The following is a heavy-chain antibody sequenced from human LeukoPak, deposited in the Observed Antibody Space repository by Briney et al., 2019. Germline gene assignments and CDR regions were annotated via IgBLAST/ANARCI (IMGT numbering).Heavy chain of an antibody. J-gene: IGHJ4*02. D-gene: IGHD5-12*01. CDR2: IWYDGSNK. CDR1: GFTFSSYG. CDR3: ASSEDIVATISALGY. V-gene: IGHV3-33*01. Sequence: PGGSLRLSCAASGFTFSSYGMHWVRQAPGKGLEWVAVIWYDGSNKYYADSVKGRFTISRDNSKNTLYLQMNSLRAEDTAVYYCASSEDIVATISALGYWGQGTLVTVSS.